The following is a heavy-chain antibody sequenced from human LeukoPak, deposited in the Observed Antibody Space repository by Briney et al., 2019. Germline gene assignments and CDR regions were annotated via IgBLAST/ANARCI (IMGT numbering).Heavy chain of an antibody. Sequence: ASVKVSCKASGYTFTGYYMHWVRQAPGQGLEWMGWINPNSGGTNYAQKFQGRVTMTRDTSISTAYMELSRLRSDDTAVYYCASHPGGWYVSHFDYWGQGTLVTVSS. CDR3: ASHPGGWYVSHFDY. J-gene: IGHJ4*02. D-gene: IGHD6-19*01. V-gene: IGHV1-2*02. CDR1: GYTFTGYY. CDR2: INPNSGGT.